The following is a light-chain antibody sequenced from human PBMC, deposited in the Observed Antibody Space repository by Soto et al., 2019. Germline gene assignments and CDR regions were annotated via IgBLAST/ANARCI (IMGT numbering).Light chain of an antibody. V-gene: IGKV4-1*01. Sequence: DVVMTRHPDSLAGSLSERATINCTSSQMVLYSSNNKNYLAWYQQNPGQPPKLLIYWASTRESGVPDRFSGSGSGTDFTLTISSLQAEDVAVYYCHQYYSTPITFGQGTRLEIK. CDR2: WAS. CDR1: QMVLYSSNNKNY. CDR3: HQYYSTPIT. J-gene: IGKJ5*01.